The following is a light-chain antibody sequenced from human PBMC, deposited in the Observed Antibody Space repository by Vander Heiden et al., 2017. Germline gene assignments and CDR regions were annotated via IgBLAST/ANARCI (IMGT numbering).Light chain of an antibody. V-gene: IGLV1-44*01. Sequence: HSLLTHPPSASRTPQARVTLSCSVSSSTIGSNTVNWYQQLPGTAPKLLIQGNDQRPSGVPDRFSGSKSGTSASLAISGLQSEDEADYDCEGWDDSLNGVGFGGGTKLTVL. J-gene: IGLJ2*01. CDR2: GND. CDR3: EGWDDSLNGVG. CDR1: SSTIGSNT.